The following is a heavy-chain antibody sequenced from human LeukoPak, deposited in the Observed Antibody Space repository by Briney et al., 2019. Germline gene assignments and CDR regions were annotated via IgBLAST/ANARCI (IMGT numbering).Heavy chain of an antibody. Sequence: EASVKVSCKASGGTFSSYAISWVRQAPGQGLEWMGGIIPIFGTANYAQKFQARVTITADKSTSTAYMELGSLRSEDTAVYYCARDYSIAVAADAAIDAFDIWGQGTMVTVSS. CDR2: IIPIFGTA. CDR3: ARDYSIAVAADAAIDAFDI. CDR1: GGTFSSYA. V-gene: IGHV1-69*06. D-gene: IGHD6-19*01. J-gene: IGHJ3*02.